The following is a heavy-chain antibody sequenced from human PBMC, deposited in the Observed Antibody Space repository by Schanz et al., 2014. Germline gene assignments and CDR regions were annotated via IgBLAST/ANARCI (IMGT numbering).Heavy chain of an antibody. Sequence: LESGGTLVQPGGSLRLSCAGSELTLSTHAMTWVRQAPGKGLEWVSTVYMSAASTRYADSVKGRFIISRDSSKNTLFLQMNSLRPEDTALYFCARDEGRDGYNLAFDVWGQGTLVTVSS. CDR1: ELTLSTHA. CDR2: VYMSAAST. J-gene: IGHJ3*01. V-gene: IGHV3-23*01. CDR3: ARDEGRDGYNLAFDV. D-gene: IGHD5-12*01.